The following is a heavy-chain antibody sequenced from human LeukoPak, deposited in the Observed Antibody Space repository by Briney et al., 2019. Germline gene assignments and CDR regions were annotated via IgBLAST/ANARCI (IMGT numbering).Heavy chain of an antibody. CDR2: ISGSGGST. CDR3: AKEPGYSSGWFDY. CDR1: GFTFSSYG. Sequence: GGSLRLSCAASGFTFSSYGMSWVRQAPGEGLEWVSAISGSGGSTYYADSVKGRFTISRDNSKNTLYLQMNSLRAEDTAVYYCAKEPGYSSGWFDYWGQGTLVTVSS. V-gene: IGHV3-23*01. D-gene: IGHD6-19*01. J-gene: IGHJ4*02.